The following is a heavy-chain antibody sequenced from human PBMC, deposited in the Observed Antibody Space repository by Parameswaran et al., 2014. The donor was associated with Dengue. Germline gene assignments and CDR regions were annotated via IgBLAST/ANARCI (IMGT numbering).Heavy chain of an antibody. D-gene: IGHD2-2*01. CDR2: ISSSSSTI. V-gene: IGHV3-48*02. Sequence: KWIRQPPGKGLEWVSYISSSSSTIYYADSVKGRFTISRDNAKNSLYLQMNSLRDEDTAVYYCASGVVPASYYYGMDVWGQGTTVTVSS. CDR3: ASGVVPASYYYGMDV. J-gene: IGHJ6*02.